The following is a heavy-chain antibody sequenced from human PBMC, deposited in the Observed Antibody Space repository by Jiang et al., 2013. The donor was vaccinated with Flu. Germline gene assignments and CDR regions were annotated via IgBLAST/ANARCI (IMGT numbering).Heavy chain of an antibody. CDR2: IIPIFGTT. V-gene: IGHV1-69*06. Sequence: GAEVKKPGSSVKVSCKASGGSFSIYAVSWLRQAPGQGLEWMGLIIPIFGTTNYAQKFQGRVTITADKSTSTAYLELSSLTSDDTAVYYCTRVSGGAPVYYFDYWGQGALVTVSS. CDR1: GGSFSIYA. D-gene: IGHD2-8*02. CDR3: TRVSGGAPVYYFDY. J-gene: IGHJ4*02.